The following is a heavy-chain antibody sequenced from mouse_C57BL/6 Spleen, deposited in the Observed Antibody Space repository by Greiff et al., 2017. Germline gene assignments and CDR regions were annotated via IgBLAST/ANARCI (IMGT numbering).Heavy chain of an antibody. CDR2: IYPGDGDT. Sequence: SGAELVKPGASVKISCKASGYAFSSYWMNWVKQRPGKGLEWIGQIYPGDGDTNYNGKFKGKATLTADKSSSTAYMQLSSLTSEDSAVYFCARRDYGSSYCFDYWGQGTTLTVSS. V-gene: IGHV1-80*01. CDR1: GYAFSSYW. CDR3: ARRDYGSSYCFDY. D-gene: IGHD1-1*01. J-gene: IGHJ2*01.